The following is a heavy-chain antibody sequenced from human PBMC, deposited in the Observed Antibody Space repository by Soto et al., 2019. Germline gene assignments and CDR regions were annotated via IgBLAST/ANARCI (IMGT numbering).Heavy chain of an antibody. D-gene: IGHD1-7*01. Sequence: LSLTCTVSGDSISNSDYYWIWIRQSPGKGLEWIASIDYSGSTYYNPSLKSRVVISADTSKNLFSLKLSSVTAADTAVYYCARHDLELRWFDPWGQGTLVTSPQ. CDR2: IDYSGST. J-gene: IGHJ5*02. CDR1: GDSISNSDYY. V-gene: IGHV4-30-4*01. CDR3: ARHDLELRWFDP.